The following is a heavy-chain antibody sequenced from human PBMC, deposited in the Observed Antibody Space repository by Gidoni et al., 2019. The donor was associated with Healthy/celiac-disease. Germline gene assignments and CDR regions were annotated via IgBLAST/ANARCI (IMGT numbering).Heavy chain of an antibody. CDR2: ISYDGSNK. Sequence: QVQLVEAGGGVVQHGRSLILPWAASGFTYSSYALHWVRQAPGKGLEWVAVISYDGSNKYYADSVKCRFTISRDNSKNTLYLQMNSLRAEDTAVYYCARDGLKDDAFDIWGQGTMVTVSS. V-gene: IGHV3-30*01. CDR1: GFTYSSYA. J-gene: IGHJ3*02. CDR3: ARDGLKDDAFDI.